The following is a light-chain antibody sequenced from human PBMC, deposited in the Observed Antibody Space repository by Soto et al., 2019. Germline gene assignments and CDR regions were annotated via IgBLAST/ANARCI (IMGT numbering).Light chain of an antibody. V-gene: IGLV2-8*01. CDR1: SGDIGGYDY. CDR3: SAYAGVATSGAI. J-gene: IGLJ2*01. CDR2: EVT. Sequence: QSALTQPPSASGSPGQSVTISCTGTSGDIGGYDYVSWYQQHPGKAPKLMIYEVTKRPSGVSHRFSGSKSGNTASLTISGLQAEDEADYYCSAYAGVATSGAIFGGGTKLTVL.